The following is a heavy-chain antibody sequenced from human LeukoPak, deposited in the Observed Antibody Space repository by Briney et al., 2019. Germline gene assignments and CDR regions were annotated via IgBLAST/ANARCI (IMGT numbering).Heavy chain of an antibody. CDR1: GFSFSSYG. CDR2: IQNDGSKK. J-gene: IGHJ4*02. V-gene: IGHV3-30*02. CDR3: ARDLHPWAGDY. Sequence: GGSLRLSCAAPGFSFSSYGMHSVRQAPGKGLEWVAFIQNDGSKKYYADSVKGLFTISRDNSKNTLYLQMNSLRAEDTAVYYCARDLHPWAGDYWGQGTLVTVSS.